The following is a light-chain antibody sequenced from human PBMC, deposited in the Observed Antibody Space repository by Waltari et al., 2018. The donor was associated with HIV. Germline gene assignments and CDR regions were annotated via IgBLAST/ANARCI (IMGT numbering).Light chain of an antibody. CDR1: RGILSSSEHRNY. J-gene: IGKJ4*01. CDR3: QQYFRIPPT. Sequence: VMTQSTHSLPVSLVELAPIHCTSPRGILSSSEHRNYLAWYQQKPRQPPKLLISWASTRESGVPDRFTGSGSGTDFTLTITGLQAEDVAVYHCQQYFRIPPTFGGGTKVEIK. V-gene: IGKV4-1*01. CDR2: WAS.